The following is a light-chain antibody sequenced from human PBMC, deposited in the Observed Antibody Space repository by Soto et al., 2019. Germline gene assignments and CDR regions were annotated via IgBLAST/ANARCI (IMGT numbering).Light chain of an antibody. CDR3: QQRSTWPLFT. Sequence: VLTQSPATLSLSPGERATLSCRASQTVSRYLAWYQQKPGQAPRLLIYYASNRAAGSPARFSGSGSGTDYTLTISSLEPEDFAVYYCQQRSTWPLFTFGGGTKVEI. CDR2: YAS. J-gene: IGKJ4*01. CDR1: QTVSRY. V-gene: IGKV3-11*01.